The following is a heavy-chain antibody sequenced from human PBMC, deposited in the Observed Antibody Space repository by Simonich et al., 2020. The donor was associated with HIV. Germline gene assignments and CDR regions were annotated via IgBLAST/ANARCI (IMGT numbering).Heavy chain of an antibody. CDR1: GGSFSGYS. CDR2: INHSGST. CDR3: ARGFYQRLYYFDY. Sequence: QVQLQQWGAGLLKPSETLSLTCAVYGGSFSGYSWSWIRQPPGKGREWNGEINHSGSTKSNPSLKGRVTISVDTSKNQFSLKLSSVTAADTAVYYCARGFYQRLYYFDYWGQGTLVTVSS. J-gene: IGHJ4*02. V-gene: IGHV4-34*01. D-gene: IGHD2-2*01.